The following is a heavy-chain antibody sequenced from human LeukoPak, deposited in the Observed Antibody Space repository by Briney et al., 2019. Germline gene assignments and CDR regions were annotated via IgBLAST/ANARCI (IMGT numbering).Heavy chain of an antibody. CDR1: GGSISRYY. J-gene: IGHJ4*02. V-gene: IGHV4-59*01. CDR3: ARGKYSSGWYLDF. CDR2: FDNSDST. Sequence: SETLSLTCIVSGGSISRYYWSWIRQPPGKGLEWIGYFDNSDSTNYNPSLRNRVTISEDTSKNQFALELRSVTAADTAIYYCARGKYSSGWYLDFWGQGTLVTVSS. D-gene: IGHD6-19*01.